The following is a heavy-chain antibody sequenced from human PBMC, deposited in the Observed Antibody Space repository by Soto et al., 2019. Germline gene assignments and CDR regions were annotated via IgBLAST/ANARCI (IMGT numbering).Heavy chain of an antibody. V-gene: IGHV3-23*01. J-gene: IGHJ4*02. CDR3: AKDRSSGWYEAPDIYY. CDR2: ISGSGGST. CDR1: GFTFSSYA. Sequence: GGSLRLSCAASGFTFSSYAMSWVRQAPGKGLEWVSAISGSGGSTYYADSVKGRFTISRDNSKNTLYLQMNSLRAEDTAVYYCAKDRSSGWYEAPDIYYWGQGALVTVSS. D-gene: IGHD6-19*01.